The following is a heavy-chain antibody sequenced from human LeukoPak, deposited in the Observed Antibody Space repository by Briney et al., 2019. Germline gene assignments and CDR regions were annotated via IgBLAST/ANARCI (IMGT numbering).Heavy chain of an antibody. CDR1: GGTFSSYA. CDR3: AREAYGEPARFDY. J-gene: IGHJ4*02. Sequence: ASVKVSCKASGGTFSSYAISWVRQAPGQGLEWMGRIIPILGIANYAQKFQGRVTITADKSTSTAYMELSSLRSEDTAVYYCAREAYGEPARFDYWGQGTLVTVSS. CDR2: IIPILGIA. V-gene: IGHV1-69*04. D-gene: IGHD4-17*01.